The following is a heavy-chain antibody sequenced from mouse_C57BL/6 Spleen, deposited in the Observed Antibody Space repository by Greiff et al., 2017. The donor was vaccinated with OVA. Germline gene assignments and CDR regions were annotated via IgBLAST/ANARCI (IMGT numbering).Heavy chain of an antibody. J-gene: IGHJ3*01. V-gene: IGHV3-6*01. Sequence: EVKLMESGPGLVKPSQSLSLTCSVTGYSITSGYYWNWIRQLPGNQLEWMGYISYAGSTNYNPSLKNRISITRDTSKNQFFLKLKSMTTEDTATYYCARGNYSNCAIAYWGQGTLVTVSA. CDR2: ISYAGST. CDR3: ARGNYSNCAIAY. D-gene: IGHD2-5*01. CDR1: GYSITSGYY.